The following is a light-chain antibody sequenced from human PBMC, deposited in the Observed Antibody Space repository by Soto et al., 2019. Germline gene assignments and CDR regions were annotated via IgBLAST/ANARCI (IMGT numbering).Light chain of an antibody. CDR3: LEDNGCTLT. V-gene: IGKV1-12*01. CDR2: AAS. J-gene: IGKJ4*01. Sequence: DIQMTQSPSSASASVGDRVTITCRASRGISSWLAWYQQKPGKAPNLLIFAASSLQSGVPSRLSSSGSGTDFTLTISSLPPEDFPTYYCLEDNGCTLTFGGEAKV. CDR1: RGISSW.